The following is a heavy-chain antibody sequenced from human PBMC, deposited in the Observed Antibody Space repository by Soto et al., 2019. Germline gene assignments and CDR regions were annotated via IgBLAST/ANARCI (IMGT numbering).Heavy chain of an antibody. V-gene: IGHV1-46*01. Sequence: ASVKVSCKASGYTFTSYYMHWVRQAPGQGLEWMGIINPSGGSTSYAQKFQGRVTMTRDTSTSTVYMELSSLRSEDTAVYYCARGSPPLSAYCGGDCYRAEYFQHWGQGTLVTVSS. D-gene: IGHD2-21*02. CDR2: INPSGGST. CDR3: ARGSPPLSAYCGGDCYRAEYFQH. CDR1: GYTFTSYY. J-gene: IGHJ1*01.